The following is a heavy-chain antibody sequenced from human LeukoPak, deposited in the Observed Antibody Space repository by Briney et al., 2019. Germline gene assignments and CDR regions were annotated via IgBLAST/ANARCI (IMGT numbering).Heavy chain of an antibody. D-gene: IGHD3-16*02. CDR3: ARLELTYDFVWGSYRQYYFDY. Sequence: SETLSLTCTVSGGSISTYYWSWIRQPPGKGLEWIGYISYTGSTSYNPSLKSRVTVSVDTSKNHFSLKLTSVTAADTAMYYCARLELTYDFVWGSYRQYYFDYWGQGTLVTVSS. V-gene: IGHV4-59*08. J-gene: IGHJ4*02. CDR2: ISYTGST. CDR1: GGSISTYY.